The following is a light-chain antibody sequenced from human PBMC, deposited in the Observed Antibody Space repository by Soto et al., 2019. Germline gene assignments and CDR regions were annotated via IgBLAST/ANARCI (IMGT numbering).Light chain of an antibody. CDR3: QQYNDWPT. Sequence: DIQMTQSPSTLSASVGDSVTITCRASQSISSWLAWYQQKPGKAPKLLIYDASSLESGVPSRFSGSGSGTEFTLTISSLQPDDFATYYCQQYNDWPTFGQGTKVDIK. CDR2: DAS. J-gene: IGKJ1*01. CDR1: QSISSW. V-gene: IGKV1-5*01.